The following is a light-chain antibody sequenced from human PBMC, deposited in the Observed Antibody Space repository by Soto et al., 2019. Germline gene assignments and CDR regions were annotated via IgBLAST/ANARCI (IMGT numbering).Light chain of an antibody. CDR3: QQRSNWPLT. V-gene: IGKV3-11*01. J-gene: IGKJ4*01. CDR1: QSVSNN. CDR2: GAS. Sequence: IVMTHSPATLSVSPGERATLSFRASQSVSNNLAWYQQKPGQAPRLLIYGASTRATGIPARFSGSGSGTDFTLTISSLEPEDFAVYYCQQRSNWPLTFGGGTKVDIK.